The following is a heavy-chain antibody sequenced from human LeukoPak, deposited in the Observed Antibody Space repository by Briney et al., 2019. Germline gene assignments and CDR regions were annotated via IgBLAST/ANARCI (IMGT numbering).Heavy chain of an antibody. CDR1: GYTFTTYS. V-gene: IGHV1-18*01. CDR2: ISVNNGGT. D-gene: IGHD2-2*01. CDR3: ATATQPRGYFLH. Sequence: ASVKVSCKASGYTFTTYSLDWVRQAPGQSLEWMGWISVNNGGTNYAQSFQDRVTLTRGTSKNTAYLELRSLRSDDTAIIYCATATQPRGYFLHWGQGTLVTVSS. J-gene: IGHJ1*01.